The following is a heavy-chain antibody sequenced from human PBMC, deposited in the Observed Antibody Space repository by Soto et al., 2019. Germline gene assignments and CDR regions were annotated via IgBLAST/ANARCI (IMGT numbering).Heavy chain of an antibody. J-gene: IGHJ6*02. CDR2: IYPGDSDT. V-gene: IGHV5-51*01. Sequence: GESLKISCKGSGYSFTSYWIGWVRQMPGKGLEWMGIIYPGDSDTRYSPSFQGQVTISADKSISTAYLQWSSLEASDTAMYYCARSGDLVDYYYGMDVWGQGTTGTVSS. CDR1: GYSFTSYW. D-gene: IGHD2-21*02. CDR3: ARSGDLVDYYYGMDV.